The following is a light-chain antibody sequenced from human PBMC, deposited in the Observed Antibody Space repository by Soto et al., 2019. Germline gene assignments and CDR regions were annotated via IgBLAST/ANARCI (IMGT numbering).Light chain of an antibody. Sequence: EIVLTQSPGTPSLSPGERATLSCRASHSVSSSYFTWYQQKPGQAPRLLIYGASSRATGIPDRVSGSGSGPYFTLTISRLEPEDFAGYSCQQYGRGTFGQGTKVEIK. CDR3: QQYGRGT. CDR1: HSVSSSY. CDR2: GAS. J-gene: IGKJ1*01. V-gene: IGKV3-20*01.